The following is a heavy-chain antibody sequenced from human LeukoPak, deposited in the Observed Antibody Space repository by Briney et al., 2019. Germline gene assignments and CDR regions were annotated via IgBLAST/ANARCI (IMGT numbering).Heavy chain of an antibody. CDR2: IKQDGSEK. CDR3: ARDGRSGSYPTIFDY. Sequence: PGGSLRLSCAASGFTFSSYWMSWVRQAPGKGLEWVANIKQDGSEKYYVDSVKGRFTISRDNAKNSLYLQMNSLRAEDTAVYYCARDGRSGSYPTIFDYWGQGTLVTVSS. CDR1: GFTFSSYW. D-gene: IGHD1-26*01. J-gene: IGHJ4*02. V-gene: IGHV3-7*01.